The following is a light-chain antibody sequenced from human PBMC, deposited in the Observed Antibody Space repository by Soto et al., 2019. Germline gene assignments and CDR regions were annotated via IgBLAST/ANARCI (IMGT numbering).Light chain of an antibody. V-gene: IGLV2-14*01. J-gene: IGLJ3*02. CDR2: EVI. CDR1: TSDVGSYNY. Sequence: QSALTQPASVSGSPGQSITISCTGTTSDVGSYNYVSWYQQYPGKAPKLMIYEVINRPSGVSNRFSCSKSGNTASLTISGLQAEDEADYYCSSYTSSSALVFGGGTKLTVL. CDR3: SSYTSSSALV.